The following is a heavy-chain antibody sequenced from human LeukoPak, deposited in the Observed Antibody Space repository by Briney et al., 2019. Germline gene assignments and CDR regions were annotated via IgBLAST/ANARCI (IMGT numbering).Heavy chain of an antibody. CDR2: IYYSGST. CDR1: GGSISSSSYY. Sequence: SETLSLTCTVSGGSISSSSYYWGWIRQPPGKGLEWIGSIYYSGSTYYNPSLKSRVTISVDTSKNQFSLKLSSVTAADTAVYYCARAGVAVADIWGQGTMVTVSS. CDR3: ARAGVAVADI. J-gene: IGHJ3*02. D-gene: IGHD6-19*01. V-gene: IGHV4-39*07.